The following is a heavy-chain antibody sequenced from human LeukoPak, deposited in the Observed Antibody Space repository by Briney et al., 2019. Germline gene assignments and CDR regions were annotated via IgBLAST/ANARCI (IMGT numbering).Heavy chain of an antibody. CDR2: VYYTGST. CDR1: GGSVSNYY. J-gene: IGHJ6*02. D-gene: IGHD3-22*01. Sequence: SETLSLTCSVSGGSVSNYYWSWIRQPPGKGLEWIGYVYYTGSTNYNPSLKSRVTMFEDKSKNQFSLRLYSVTVADTAVYYCAVHDYYDSSGYLGDGMDVWGQGTTVTVSS. V-gene: IGHV4-59*08. CDR3: AVHDYYDSSGYLGDGMDV.